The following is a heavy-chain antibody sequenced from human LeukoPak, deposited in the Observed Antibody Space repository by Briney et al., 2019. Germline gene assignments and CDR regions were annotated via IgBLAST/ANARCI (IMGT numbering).Heavy chain of an antibody. CDR3: ARAYSTHWVGDY. CDR2: IHYSGSS. CDR1: GASISSDY. J-gene: IGHJ4*02. D-gene: IGHD3-16*01. Sequence: SETLSLTCTVSGASISSDYWSWLRQPPGKALEWIGYIHYSGSSNYNPSLKSRVTISVDTPKNQFSLKLTSVTAADTAVYYCARAYSTHWVGDYWGQGTLVTVSS. V-gene: IGHV4-59*01.